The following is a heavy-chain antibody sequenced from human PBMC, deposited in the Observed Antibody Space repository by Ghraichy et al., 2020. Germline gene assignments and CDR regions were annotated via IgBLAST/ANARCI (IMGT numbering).Heavy chain of an antibody. J-gene: IGHJ6*02. Sequence: QTLSLTCTASGFTFGDYAMSWVRQAPGKGLEWVSFIRSKAYGGTTEYAASVKGRFTISRVDSKSIAYLQMNSLKTEDTAVYYCTRERMAEHPVGTVSYYGMDVWGQGTTVTVSS. CDR1: GFTFGDYA. V-gene: IGHV3-49*04. CDR2: IRSKAYGGTT. D-gene: IGHD1/OR15-1a*01. CDR3: TRERMAEHPVGTVSYYGMDV.